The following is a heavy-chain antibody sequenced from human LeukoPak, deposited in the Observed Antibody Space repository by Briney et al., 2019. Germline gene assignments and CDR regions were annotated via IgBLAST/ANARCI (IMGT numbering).Heavy chain of an antibody. CDR1: GFTFSGYA. V-gene: IGHV3-23*01. CDR3: AKPYSTLTLNFYFDL. D-gene: IGHD4-17*01. CDR2: ISGSAGTT. Sequence: GGSLRLSCAASGFTFSGYAMSWVRQAPGKGLEWVSGISGSAGTTYYADSVKGRFTISRDNSKNTLYLQMNSLRAEDTAIYYCAKPYSTLTLNFYFDLWGRGTLVTVSS. J-gene: IGHJ2*01.